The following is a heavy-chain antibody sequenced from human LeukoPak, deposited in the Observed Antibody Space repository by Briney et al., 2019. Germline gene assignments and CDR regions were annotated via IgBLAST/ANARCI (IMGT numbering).Heavy chain of an antibody. Sequence: GGSLRLSCEVFGFTFSTYAMTWVRQAPGRGLEWVSTISGGDGGTYYADSVKGRFTVSRDTSKNTLYLQMNSLRAEDTALYYCTSGIIAPPDYWGQGTLVTVSS. J-gene: IGHJ4*02. V-gene: IGHV3-23*01. CDR2: ISGGDGGT. D-gene: IGHD3-10*01. CDR1: GFTFSTYA. CDR3: TSGIIAPPDY.